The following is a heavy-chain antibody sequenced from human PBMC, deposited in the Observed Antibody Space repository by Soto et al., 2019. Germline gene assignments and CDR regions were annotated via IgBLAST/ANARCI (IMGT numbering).Heavy chain of an antibody. V-gene: IGHV1-69*02. Sequence: WVPVSCNASAGTFSSYTISWVRQAPGQGLEWMGRIIPIIGVANYAQKFQGRVTITADKPTRTAYMGLSSLRSDVIAVHGGERSWEDSYGLDYWGQGTLVTVSS. CDR2: IIPIIGVA. CDR1: AGTFSSYT. J-gene: IGHJ4*02. D-gene: IGHD5-18*01. CDR3: ERSWEDSYGLDY.